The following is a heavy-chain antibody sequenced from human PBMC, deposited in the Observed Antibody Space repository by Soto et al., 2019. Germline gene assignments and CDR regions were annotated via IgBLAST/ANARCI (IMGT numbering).Heavy chain of an antibody. D-gene: IGHD6-25*01. Sequence: EVQLLESGGGLVQPGGSLRLSCVASEFTFSNYAMSWVRQAPGKGLEWVSAISGNDDSTYYADSVKGRCIISRDNSKNTLDLQMNSLRAQDTAVYYCAKDLSTSGVFVFDYWGQGIRVTVSS. CDR2: ISGNDDST. CDR1: EFTFSNYA. CDR3: AKDLSTSGVFVFDY. V-gene: IGHV3-23*01. J-gene: IGHJ4*02.